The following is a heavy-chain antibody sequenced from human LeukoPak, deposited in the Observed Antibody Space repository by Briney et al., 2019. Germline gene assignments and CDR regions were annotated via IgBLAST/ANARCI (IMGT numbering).Heavy chain of an antibody. D-gene: IGHD1-7*01. CDR2: ISYSGST. CDR1: GGSISSYY. Sequence: SETLSLTCTVSGGSISSYYWSWLRQPPGKGLEWIGYISYSGSTNYNPSLKSRVSISVETSKNQFSLKLSSVTAADTAVYYCARGNWNYASFWFDPWGQGTLVIVSS. V-gene: IGHV4-59*01. CDR3: ARGNWNYASFWFDP. J-gene: IGHJ5*02.